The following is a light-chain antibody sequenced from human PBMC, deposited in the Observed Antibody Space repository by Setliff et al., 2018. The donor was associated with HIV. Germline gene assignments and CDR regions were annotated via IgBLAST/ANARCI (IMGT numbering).Light chain of an antibody. CDR1: SSDVGTNNF. Sequence: QSGLTQPASVSGSPGQSVTIPCTGTSSDVGTNNFVSCYQQHPGKAPKLMISDVSNRPSGVSNRFSGSKSGNTASLTISGLQAEDEADYYCSSYTSTTPLYVFGTGTKVTVL. J-gene: IGLJ1*01. CDR3: SSYTSTTPLYV. CDR2: DVS. V-gene: IGLV2-14*03.